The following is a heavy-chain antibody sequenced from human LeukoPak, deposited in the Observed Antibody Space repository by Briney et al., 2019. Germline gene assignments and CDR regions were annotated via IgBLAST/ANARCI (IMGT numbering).Heavy chain of an antibody. CDR3: ARGAHGDYN. V-gene: IGHV4-34*01. CDR2: INHSGST. Sequence: PSETLSLTCAVYGGSFSGYYWSWIRQPPGKGLEWIGEINHSGSTNYNPSLKSRVTISVDTSKNQFSLKLSSVTAADAAVYYCARGAHGDYNWGQGTLVTVSS. J-gene: IGHJ4*02. D-gene: IGHD4-17*01. CDR1: GGSFSGYY.